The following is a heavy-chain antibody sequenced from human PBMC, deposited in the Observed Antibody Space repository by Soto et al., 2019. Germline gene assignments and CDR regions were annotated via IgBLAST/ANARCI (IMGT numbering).Heavy chain of an antibody. CDR2: INTGNGNT. D-gene: IGHD5-12*01. Sequence: QVQLVQSGAEVKKPGASVKVACKASGITYTTYAIHWVRQAPGQGLEWMGWINTGNGNTRYSQRFQGRVTLTTDTSASTAYMDVSSLTSEDTAVYYCERAISGYVSWGQGTLITVSS. CDR3: ERAISGYVS. V-gene: IGHV1-3*04. J-gene: IGHJ5*02. CDR1: GITYTTYA.